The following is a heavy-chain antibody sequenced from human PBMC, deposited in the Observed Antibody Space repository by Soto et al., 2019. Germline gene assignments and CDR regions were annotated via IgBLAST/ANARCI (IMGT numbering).Heavy chain of an antibody. CDR3: AKDRGRDGYNFPDY. CDR2: IYYDGST. V-gene: IGHV4-31*03. Sequence: SETLSLTCTVSGGSISSGGYYWSWIRQHPGKGLEWVGYIYYDGSTYYNPSLKSRSTISVDTSNNQFSLKLNSVTAEDTAVYYCAKDRGRDGYNFPDYWGQGTLVTVSS. CDR1: GGSISSGGYY. D-gene: IGHD5-12*01. J-gene: IGHJ4*02.